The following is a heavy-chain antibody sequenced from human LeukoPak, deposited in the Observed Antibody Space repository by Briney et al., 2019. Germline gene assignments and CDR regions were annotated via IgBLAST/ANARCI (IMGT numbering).Heavy chain of an antibody. Sequence: SETLSLTCAVSGGSISSSNWWSWVRQSPGKGLEWIGEIYHSGSANYNPSLKSRVTISVDTSKNQFSLKLSSVTAADTAVYYCARVVRDFWSGYSAGGKYYFDYWGQGTLVTVSS. D-gene: IGHD3-3*01. CDR2: IYHSGSA. CDR3: ARVVRDFWSGYSAGGKYYFDY. J-gene: IGHJ4*02. CDR1: GGSISSSNW. V-gene: IGHV4-4*02.